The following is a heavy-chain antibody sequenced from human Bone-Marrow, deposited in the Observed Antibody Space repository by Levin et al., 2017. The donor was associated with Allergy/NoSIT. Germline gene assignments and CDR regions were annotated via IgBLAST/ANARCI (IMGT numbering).Heavy chain of an antibody. D-gene: IGHD4-17*01. CDR3: ATTDGDYDHGLDI. V-gene: IGHV3-53*01. J-gene: IGHJ6*02. CDR2: IYTFGST. CDR1: GFTVSDNS. Sequence: ASVKVSCVGSGFTVSDNSMTWVRQAPGKGLEWVSLIYTFGSTYYADSVKGRFTISRVKSKNTLYLQMNSLKPEDTAVYYCATTDGDYDHGLDIWGQGTTVTVSS.